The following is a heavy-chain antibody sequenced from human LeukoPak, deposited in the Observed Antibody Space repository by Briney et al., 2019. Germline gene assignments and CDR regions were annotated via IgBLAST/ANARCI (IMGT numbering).Heavy chain of an antibody. D-gene: IGHD2-2*01. Sequence: GASVKVSRKTSGYTFTDYFIHWVRQAPGQGLEWMGWINAKSGGTNYAQKFQGWVTMTRDTSISTAYMDLNRLTSDDTALYYCAREVIVVVPGARPNAFDIWGQGTTVTVSS. CDR2: INAKSGGT. V-gene: IGHV1-2*04. CDR3: AREVIVVVPGARPNAFDI. CDR1: GYTFTDYF. J-gene: IGHJ3*02.